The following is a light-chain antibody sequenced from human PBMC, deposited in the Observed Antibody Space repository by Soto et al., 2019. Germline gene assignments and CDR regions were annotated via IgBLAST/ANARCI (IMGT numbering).Light chain of an antibody. V-gene: IGLV2-14*03. CDR3: TSFAPGRIYV. J-gene: IGLJ1*01. CDR1: SSDIGAYDY. Sequence: QYVLTEPPSVSGSPGQSITISCSGTSSDIGAYDYVSWYQQHPGRAPKLIIYEVSHRFSGLSCRFSGSKSGNTASLNISGLQAEDEGDYYCTSFAPGRIYVFGSGTQVT. CDR2: EVS.